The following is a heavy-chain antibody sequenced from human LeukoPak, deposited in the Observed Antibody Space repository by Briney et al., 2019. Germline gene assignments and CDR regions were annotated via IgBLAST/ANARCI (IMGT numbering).Heavy chain of an antibody. CDR2: ISGSGDNT. J-gene: IGHJ4*02. V-gene: IGHV3-23*01. CDR1: GFTFRNYD. Sequence: GGSLRLSCAASGFTFRNYDMRWVRQAPGKGLEWVLGISGSGDNTYYADSVKGRFPISRDNSKNTLYLQMNSLRAEDTAVYYCAKGRSDGSAYSPFDYWGQGTLVTVSS. CDR3: AKGRSDGSAYSPFDY. D-gene: IGHD2-15*01.